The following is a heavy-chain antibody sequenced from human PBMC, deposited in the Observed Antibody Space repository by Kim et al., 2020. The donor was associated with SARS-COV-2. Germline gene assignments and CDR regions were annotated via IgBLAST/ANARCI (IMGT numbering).Heavy chain of an antibody. D-gene: IGHD3-10*01. Sequence: SETLSLTCTVSGGSIRSYSWSWIRQPPGKRLEWIGLFSYSGNANYNPSLKSRLTISEDTSMNHFSLRLISVTAADTAVYYCARHGGESMIRGLLGAFDIWGQGTMVTVSS. CDR3: ARHGGESMIRGLLGAFDI. CDR1: GGSIRSYS. V-gene: IGHV4-59*08. CDR2: FSYSGNA. J-gene: IGHJ3*02.